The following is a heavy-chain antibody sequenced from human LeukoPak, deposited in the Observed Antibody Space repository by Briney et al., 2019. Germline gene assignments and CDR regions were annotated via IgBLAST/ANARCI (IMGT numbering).Heavy chain of an antibody. D-gene: IGHD1-1*01. CDR2: IMHDAREP. V-gene: IGHV3-7*02. Sequence: GGSLRLSCAASGFPLTNNWMTWVPQAPGKGLEWVATIMHDAREPYYVESVKGRFAVSRDNARASVYLQMTFLRAEDAAVYCCARAGYSRTGTMYYYYGMDVWGQGTTVTVSS. CDR1: GFPLTNNW. J-gene: IGHJ6*02. CDR3: ARAGYSRTGTMYYYYGMDV.